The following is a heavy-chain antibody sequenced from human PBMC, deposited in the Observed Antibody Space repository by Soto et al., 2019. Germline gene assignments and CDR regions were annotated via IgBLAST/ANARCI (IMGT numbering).Heavy chain of an antibody. CDR3: ARRV. V-gene: IGHV3-23*01. CDR2: ISAGGDRT. J-gene: IGHJ4*02. CDR1: GVTFSNYP. Sequence: GGALRLTCATSGVTFSNYPMNWVRQAPGKGLEWVSGISAGGDRTYYADSVKGRFTIFRDNSKNSVSLRMNSLRVEDTAVYYCARRVWGQGTLVTVSS.